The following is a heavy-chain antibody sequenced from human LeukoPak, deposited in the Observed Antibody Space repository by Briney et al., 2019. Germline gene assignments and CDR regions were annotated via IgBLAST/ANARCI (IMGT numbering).Heavy chain of an antibody. J-gene: IGHJ4*02. CDR2: ISAYNGKT. D-gene: IGHD3-10*01. V-gene: IGHV1-18*01. CDR3: ARVKEIFGSGSYLGDY. CDR1: GYTFNIYY. Sequence: GASVKVSCKASGYTFNIYYIIWVRQAPGQGLEWMGWISAYNGKTNYAQKLQGGVTMTTDTSTTTAYMELRSLRYDDTAVYYCARVKEIFGSGSYLGDYWGQGTLVTVSS.